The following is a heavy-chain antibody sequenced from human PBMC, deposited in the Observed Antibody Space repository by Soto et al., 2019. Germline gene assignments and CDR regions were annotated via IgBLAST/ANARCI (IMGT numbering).Heavy chain of an antibody. CDR1: GFTFSSYA. J-gene: IGHJ4*02. CDR3: AKESRTSIAARKYYFDY. Sequence: SGGSLRLSCAASGFTFSSYAMSWVRQAPGKGLEWVSAISGSGGSTYYADSVKGRFTISRDNSKNTLYLQMNSLRAEDTAVYYCAKESRTSIAARKYYFDYWGQGTLVTVSS. V-gene: IGHV3-23*01. D-gene: IGHD6-6*01. CDR2: ISGSGGST.